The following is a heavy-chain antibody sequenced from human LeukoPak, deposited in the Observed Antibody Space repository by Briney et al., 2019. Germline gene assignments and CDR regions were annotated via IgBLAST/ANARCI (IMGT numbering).Heavy chain of an antibody. CDR2: ISAYNGNT. Sequence: GASVKVSCKASGYTFTGYYMHWVRQAPGQGLEWMGWISAYNGNTNYAQKLQGRVTMTTDTSTSTAYMELRSLRSDDTAVYYCARSGGYCSSTSCYLFDYWGQGTLVTVSS. J-gene: IGHJ4*02. CDR1: GYTFTGYY. CDR3: ARSGGYCSSTSCYLFDY. V-gene: IGHV1-18*04. D-gene: IGHD2-2*01.